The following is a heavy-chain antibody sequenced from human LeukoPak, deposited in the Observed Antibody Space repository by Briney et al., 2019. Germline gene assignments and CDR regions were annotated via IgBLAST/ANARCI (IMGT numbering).Heavy chain of an antibody. Sequence: PSETLSLTCAVYGGSFSGCYWSWIRQPPGKGLEWIEEINHSGSTNYNPSLKSRGTISVDTSKNQFSLKRSSVTAADTAVYYCARAGPGTMVRGVKPPFDYWGQGTLVTVSS. D-gene: IGHD3-10*01. CDR3: ARAGPGTMVRGVKPPFDY. J-gene: IGHJ4*02. CDR1: GGSFSGCY. CDR2: INHSGST. V-gene: IGHV4-34*01.